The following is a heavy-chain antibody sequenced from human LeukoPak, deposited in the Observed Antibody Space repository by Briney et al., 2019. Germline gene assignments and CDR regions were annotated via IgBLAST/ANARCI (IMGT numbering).Heavy chain of an antibody. CDR3: ATEGFGSGSPPVRWFDP. J-gene: IGHJ5*02. Sequence: RASVKVSCKVSGYTLTELSINWVRQAPGKGLEWMGGFDPEEGETIYAQKFQGRVTITEDTSTDTAYMELTSLRSEDTAVYYCATEGFGSGSPPVRWFDPWGQGTLVTVSS. V-gene: IGHV1-24*01. D-gene: IGHD3-10*01. CDR2: FDPEEGET. CDR1: GYTLTELS.